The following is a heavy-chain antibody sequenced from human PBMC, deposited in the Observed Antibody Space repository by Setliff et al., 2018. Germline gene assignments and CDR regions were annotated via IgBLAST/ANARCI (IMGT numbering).Heavy chain of an antibody. V-gene: IGHV4-4*08. CDR2: ILTTGST. D-gene: IGHD1-1*01. Sequence: PSETLSLTCGVSGASISDSYWSWIRQPPGKGPEWIGHILTTGSTNYNPSLKSRIAISADTSRDRFSLRLTSVTAADTAIYYCARFCGTSNCQHAPLFDYWGQGILVTVSS. CDR3: ARFCGTSNCQHAPLFDY. CDR1: GASISDSY. J-gene: IGHJ4*02.